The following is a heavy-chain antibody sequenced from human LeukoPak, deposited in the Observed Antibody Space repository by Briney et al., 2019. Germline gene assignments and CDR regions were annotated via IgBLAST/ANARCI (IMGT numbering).Heavy chain of an antibody. J-gene: IGHJ6*03. Sequence: SQALSLTCAISGDSVSSNSAAWNWIRQSPSRDLEWLGRTYYRSKWYNDYAVSVKSRITINPDTSKNQFSLQLNSVTPEDTAVYYCARAIAVNAYYYYYYMDVWGKGTTVTVSS. D-gene: IGHD6-19*01. CDR3: ARAIAVNAYYYYYYMDV. V-gene: IGHV6-1*01. CDR1: GDSVSSNSAA. CDR2: TYYRSKWYN.